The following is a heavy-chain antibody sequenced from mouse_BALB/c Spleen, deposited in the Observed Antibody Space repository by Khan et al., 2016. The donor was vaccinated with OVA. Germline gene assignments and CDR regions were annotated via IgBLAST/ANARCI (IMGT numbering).Heavy chain of an antibody. V-gene: IGHV3-2*02. D-gene: IGHD1-1*01. CDR2: ISHSGTT. CDR1: GYSITSDYA. Sequence: EVQLQESGPGLVKPSQSLSLTCTVTGYSITSDYAWNWIRQFPGNKLEWMGYISHSGTTSYNPSLKSRISITRDTSKNQSFLQLNSVTTEDTATYYYARSSDWGAGTTVTVSS. J-gene: IGHJ1*01. CDR3: ARSSD.